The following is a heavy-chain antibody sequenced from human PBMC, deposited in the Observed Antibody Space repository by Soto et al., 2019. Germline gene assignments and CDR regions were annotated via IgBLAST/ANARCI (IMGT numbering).Heavy chain of an antibody. V-gene: IGHV4-30-2*01. D-gene: IGHD4-17*01. Sequence: SETLSLTCAVSGGSISRGGYSWSWFRQPPGKGLEWIGYIYHSGSTYYNPSLKSRVTISVDRSKNQFSLKLSSVTAADTAVYYCARSQPTVTSYDYRGQGTLVTVS. CDR1: GGSISRGGYS. J-gene: IGHJ4*02. CDR3: ARSQPTVTSYDY. CDR2: IYHSGST.